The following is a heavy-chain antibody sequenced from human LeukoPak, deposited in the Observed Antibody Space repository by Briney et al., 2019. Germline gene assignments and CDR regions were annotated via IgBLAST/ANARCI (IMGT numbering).Heavy chain of an antibody. D-gene: IGHD6-13*01. CDR2: ISYDGSNK. J-gene: IGHJ4*02. CDR1: GFTFSSYA. CDR3: ARDNDGAAAGSFDY. V-gene: IGHV3-30-3*01. Sequence: HPGGSLRLSCAASGFTFSSYAMHWVRQAPGKGLEWVAVISYDGSNKYYADSVKGRFTISRDKSKNTLYLQMNSLRAEDTAVYYCARDNDGAAAGSFDYWGQGTLVTVSS.